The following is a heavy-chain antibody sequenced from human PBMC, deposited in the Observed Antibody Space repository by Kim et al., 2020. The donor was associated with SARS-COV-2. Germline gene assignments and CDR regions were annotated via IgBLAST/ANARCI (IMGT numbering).Heavy chain of an antibody. Sequence: SETLSLTCTVSGGSITIGPYYWSWLRQPAGKGLEWIGRIYTRGSTNYNPSLESRVTISIDTSKNQFSLKLSSVTAADTAVYYCARDRGYCKSDGCYAGGPAFDFWGQGTLVNVSS. D-gene: IGHD2-2*01. CDR3: ARDRGYCKSDGCYAGGPAFDF. CDR2: IYTRGST. J-gene: IGHJ4*02. V-gene: IGHV4-61*02. CDR1: GGSITIGPYY.